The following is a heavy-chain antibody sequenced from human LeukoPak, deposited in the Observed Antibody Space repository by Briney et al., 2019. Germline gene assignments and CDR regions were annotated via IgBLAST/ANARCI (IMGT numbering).Heavy chain of an antibody. D-gene: IGHD6-6*01. Sequence: PGGSLRLSCAASGFTFSGYWMSWVRQAPGKGLEWVANIKQDGSEKYYVDSVKGRFTISRDNAKNSLYLQMNSLRAEDTAVYYCARLLSSSSSPSDYWGQGTLVTVSS. J-gene: IGHJ4*02. CDR1: GFTFSGYW. CDR2: IKQDGSEK. CDR3: ARLLSSSSSPSDY. V-gene: IGHV3-7*01.